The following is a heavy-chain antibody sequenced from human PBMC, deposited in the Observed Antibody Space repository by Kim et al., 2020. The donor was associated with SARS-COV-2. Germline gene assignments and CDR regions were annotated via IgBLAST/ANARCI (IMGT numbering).Heavy chain of an antibody. V-gene: IGHV3-30*04. J-gene: IGHJ3*02. Sequence: GGSLRLSCAASGFTFSSYAMHWVRQAPGKGLEWVAVISYDGSNKYYADSVKGRFTISRDNSKNTLYLQMNSLRAEDTAVYYCARVKSGSYFHAFDIWGQG. CDR3: ARVKSGSYFHAFDI. CDR2: ISYDGSNK. D-gene: IGHD1-26*01. CDR1: GFTFSSYA.